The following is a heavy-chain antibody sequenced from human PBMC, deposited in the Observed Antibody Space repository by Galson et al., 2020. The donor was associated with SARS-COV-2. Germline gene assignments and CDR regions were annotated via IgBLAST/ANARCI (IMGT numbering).Heavy chain of an antibody. D-gene: IGHD6-19*01. J-gene: IGHJ1*01. V-gene: IGHV3-33*01. Sequence: GGSLRLSCGASGFTFNTHAMHWVRQAPGKGLEWVAMIWSDRPNRYYPDPAKGRFTIPRDNSKNTVYLEINSLRPEDTAVYYCVTDPPNSGWAFQLWGQGTLVIVSS. CDR3: VTDPPNSGWAFQL. CDR2: IWSDRPNR. CDR1: GFTFNTHA.